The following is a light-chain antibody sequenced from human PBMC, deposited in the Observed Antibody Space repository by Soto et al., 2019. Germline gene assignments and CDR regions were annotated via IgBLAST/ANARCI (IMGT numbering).Light chain of an antibody. J-gene: IGKJ1*01. CDR3: HQDNQCPRT. CDR2: GAS. Sequence: EVVLTQSPATLSLSLGEVATLSCRASQSVDRDLAWYRQRPGQPPSLLIHGASTRATGVPARFSGSGSETEFALVITSLQSEDFAVYFCHQDNQCPRTFGQGTKVEIK. CDR1: QSVDRD. V-gene: IGKV3-15*01.